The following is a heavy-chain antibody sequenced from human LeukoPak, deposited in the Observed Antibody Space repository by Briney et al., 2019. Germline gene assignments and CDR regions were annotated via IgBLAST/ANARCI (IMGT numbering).Heavy chain of an antibody. V-gene: IGHV4-4*07. CDR1: GVSITTYY. CDR3: ARELAVAGTVTHRFDP. Sequence: ASETLSLTCTVSGVSITTYYWSWIRQSAGKGREWIGRLHSNGGTNYNPSLSRRVTLSLDTSKNQLFLSLASVTAADTALYYCARELAVAGTVTHRFDPWGQGTQVTISS. CDR2: LHSNGGT. J-gene: IGHJ5*02. D-gene: IGHD6-19*01.